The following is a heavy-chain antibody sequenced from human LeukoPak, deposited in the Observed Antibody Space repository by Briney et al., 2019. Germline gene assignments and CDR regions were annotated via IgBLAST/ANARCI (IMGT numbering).Heavy chain of an antibody. D-gene: IGHD3-9*01. CDR3: ARDGPDYYDILTGYSTSYGMDV. CDR2: IYSGGST. Sequence: GGSLRLSCAASGFTVSSNYMSWVRQAPGKGLEWVSVIYSGGSTYYADSVKGRLTISRDNSKNTLYLQMNSLRAEDTAVYYCARDGPDYYDILTGYSTSYGMDVWGQGTTVTVSS. CDR1: GFTVSSNY. J-gene: IGHJ6*02. V-gene: IGHV3-53*01.